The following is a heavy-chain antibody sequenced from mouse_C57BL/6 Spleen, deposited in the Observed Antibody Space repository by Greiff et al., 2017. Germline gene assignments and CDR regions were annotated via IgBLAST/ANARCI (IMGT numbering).Heavy chain of an antibody. CDR2: ISYNGRT. V-gene: IGHV3-1*01. D-gene: IGHD1-1*01. J-gene: IGHJ3*01. Sequence: EVQLQQSGPGMVKPSQSLSLTCTVTGYSITSGYDWHWIRHFPGNKLEWMGYISYNGRTNYNPSLKSRISITHDTSTNHFFLKLHSVTTEDTSTYCCASGLRDRSWFAYWGQGTLVTVSA. CDR3: ASGLRDRSWFAY. CDR1: GYSITSGYD.